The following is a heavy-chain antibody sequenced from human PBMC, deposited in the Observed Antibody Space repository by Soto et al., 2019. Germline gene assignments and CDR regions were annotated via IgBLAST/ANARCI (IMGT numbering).Heavy chain of an antibody. D-gene: IGHD6-19*01. CDR2: IWYDGSNR. J-gene: IGHJ5*02. V-gene: IGHV3-33*01. CDR3: ARFLGWYLAIDL. Sequence: QGQLVESGGGVVQPGRSLRLSCAASGFTFSSYGMHWVRQAPGKGLEWVAVIWYDGSNRYYADSVNGRFTISRDNSKNMLYLEMNSLRAEDTAVHYCARFLGWYLAIDLWGQGTLVTVSS. CDR1: GFTFSSYG.